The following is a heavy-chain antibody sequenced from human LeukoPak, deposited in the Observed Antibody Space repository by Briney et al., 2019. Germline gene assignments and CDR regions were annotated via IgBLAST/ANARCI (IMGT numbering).Heavy chain of an antibody. Sequence: QSGGSLRLSCGASGFTFSSYWMSWVRQAPGKGLEWVANINQDGSGQYYVDSVKGRFTISRDNGKNALYLQMNSLRGDDTAVYYCAREIAADRGFDSWGQGTLVTVSS. V-gene: IGHV3-7*03. CDR1: GFTFSSYW. CDR3: AREIAADRGFDS. J-gene: IGHJ4*02. CDR2: INQDGSGQ. D-gene: IGHD6-6*01.